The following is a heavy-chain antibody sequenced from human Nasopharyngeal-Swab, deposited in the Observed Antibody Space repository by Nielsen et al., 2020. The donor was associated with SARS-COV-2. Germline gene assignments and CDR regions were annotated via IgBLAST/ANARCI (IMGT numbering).Heavy chain of an antibody. CDR2: IYHSGST. V-gene: IGHV4-34*03. Sequence: SETLSLTCAVYGGSFSGYYWSCIRQPPGKGLEWIGSIYHSGSTYYNPSLKSRVTISVDTSKNQFSLKLSSVTAADTAVYYCTAAESGYYYYYGMDVWGQGTTVTVSS. CDR1: GGSFSGYY. D-gene: IGHD6-13*01. J-gene: IGHJ6*02. CDR3: TAAESGYYYYYGMDV.